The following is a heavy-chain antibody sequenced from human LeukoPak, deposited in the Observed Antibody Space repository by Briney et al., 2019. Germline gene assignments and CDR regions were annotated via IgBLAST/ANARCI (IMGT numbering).Heavy chain of an antibody. D-gene: IGHD3-3*01. V-gene: IGHV4-38-2*02. CDR3: ARDSVDFWSGCYDY. J-gene: IGHJ4*02. Sequence: KPSETLSLTCTVSGYSISSGYYWGWIRQPPGKGLEWIGSIYHSGSTYYNPSLKSRVTISVDTSKNQFSLKLSSVTAADTAVYYCARDSVDFWSGCYDYWGQGTLVTASS. CDR2: IYHSGST. CDR1: GYSISSGYY.